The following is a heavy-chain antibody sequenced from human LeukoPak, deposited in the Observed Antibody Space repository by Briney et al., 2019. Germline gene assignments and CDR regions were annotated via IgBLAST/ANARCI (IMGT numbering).Heavy chain of an antibody. CDR1: GFTFSSYA. CDR2: ISGSGGTT. Sequence: GGSLRLSCAASGFTFSSYAMSWVRQAPGKGLEWVSTISGSGGTTYYADPVKGQFTISRDNSKNTLYLQMHSLRAEDTAVYYCAKAGAGIQLWSHIDYWGQGTLVTVSS. CDR3: AKAGAGIQLWSHIDY. J-gene: IGHJ4*02. D-gene: IGHD5-18*01. V-gene: IGHV3-23*01.